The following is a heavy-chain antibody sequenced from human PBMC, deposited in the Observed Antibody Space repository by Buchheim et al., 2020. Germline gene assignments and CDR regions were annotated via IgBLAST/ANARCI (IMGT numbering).Heavy chain of an antibody. J-gene: IGHJ4*02. D-gene: IGHD3-22*01. Sequence: QVQLVESGGGVVQPGRSLRLSCAASGFTFSSYAMHWVRQAPGKGLEWVAVISYDGSNKYYADSVKGRFTISRENSKNTLYLQMNSLRAEDTAVYYCARDQMGSGWLLRYFDYWGQGTL. CDR1: GFTFSSYA. CDR3: ARDQMGSGWLLRYFDY. CDR2: ISYDGSNK. V-gene: IGHV3-30-3*01.